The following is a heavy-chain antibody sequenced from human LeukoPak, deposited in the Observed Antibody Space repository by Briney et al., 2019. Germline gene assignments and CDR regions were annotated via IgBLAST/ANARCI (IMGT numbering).Heavy chain of an antibody. CDR2: IYNSWTT. Sequence: PSESLSLTCIVSGGSISSCPFYWGWIPQPPGEGLVWFGSIYNSWTTYYTPSLKSRITISIDMSRDQFSLKLSSVTAADTGVYYCARSVASAGTSHCGYWGQGSLVPVSS. CDR1: GGSISSCPFY. D-gene: IGHD6-13*01. CDR3: ARSVASAGTSHCGY. J-gene: IGHJ4*02. V-gene: IGHV4-39*01.